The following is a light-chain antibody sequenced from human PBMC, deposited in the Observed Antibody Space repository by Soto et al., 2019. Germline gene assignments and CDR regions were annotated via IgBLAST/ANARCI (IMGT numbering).Light chain of an antibody. CDR2: DTS. CDR1: TGAVTSGHY. J-gene: IGLJ2*01. V-gene: IGLV7-46*01. Sequence: QAVVTQEPSLTVSPGGTVILTCGSSTGAVTSGHYPYWFQQKPGQAPRTLIYDTSNKHSWTPARFSGSLLGGKAALTLSGAQPEDEADYYCFLTDSGARVFGGGTKVTVL. CDR3: FLTDSGARV.